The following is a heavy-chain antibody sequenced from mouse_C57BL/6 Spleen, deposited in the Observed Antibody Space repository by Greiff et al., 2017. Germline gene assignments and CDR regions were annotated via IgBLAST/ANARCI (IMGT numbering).Heavy chain of an antibody. Sequence: QVQLKESGPELVKPGASVKISCKASGYSFTSYYIHWVKQRPGQGLEWIGWIYPGSGNTKYNEKFKGKATLTADTSSSTAYMQLSSLTSEDSAVYYCARLYGSSYDYAMDYWGQGTSVTVSS. CDR3: ARLYGSSYDYAMDY. J-gene: IGHJ4*01. V-gene: IGHV1-66*01. D-gene: IGHD1-1*01. CDR2: IYPGSGNT. CDR1: GYSFTSYY.